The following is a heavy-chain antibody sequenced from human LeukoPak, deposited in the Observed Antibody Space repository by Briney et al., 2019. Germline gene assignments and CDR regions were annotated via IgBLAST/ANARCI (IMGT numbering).Heavy chain of an antibody. CDR1: GFTFSSYW. CDR2: IKQDGSEK. Sequence: PGGSLRLSCAASGFTFSSYWMSWVRQAPGKGLEWVANIKQDGSEKYYVDSVKGRFTISRDNSKNTLYLQMNSLRADDTAVYYCAKDKPAALSDWGQGTLVTVSS. CDR3: AKDKPAALSD. J-gene: IGHJ4*02. D-gene: IGHD2-2*01. V-gene: IGHV3-7*03.